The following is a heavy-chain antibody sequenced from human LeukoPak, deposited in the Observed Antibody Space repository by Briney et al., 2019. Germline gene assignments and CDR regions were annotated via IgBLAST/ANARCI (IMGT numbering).Heavy chain of an antibody. V-gene: IGHV3-23*01. CDR3: ARGNHIAVAVDY. D-gene: IGHD6-19*01. J-gene: IGHJ4*02. CDR2: ISGSGGST. CDR1: DFTFSSYA. Sequence: GGSLRLSCAASDFTFSSYAMTWVRQAPGKGLEWVSAISGSGGSTYYADSVKGRFTISRDNSKNTLYLQMNSLRAEDTAVYYCARGNHIAVAVDYWGQGTLVTVSS.